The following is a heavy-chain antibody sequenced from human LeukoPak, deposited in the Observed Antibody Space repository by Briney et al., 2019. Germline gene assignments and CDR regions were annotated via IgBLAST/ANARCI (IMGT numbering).Heavy chain of an antibody. CDR2: INSAGSST. CDR1: GFTFSSYW. D-gene: IGHD3-22*01. V-gene: IGHV3-74*01. CDR3: ARGPHYYDKSVAFDI. Sequence: PGGSLRLSCAASGFTFSSYWMHWVRQAPGKGLVWVSRINSAGSSTSYADSVKGRFTISRDNAKNTLYLQMNSLRAEDTAVYYCARGPHYYDKSVAFDIWGQGTMVTVSS. J-gene: IGHJ3*02.